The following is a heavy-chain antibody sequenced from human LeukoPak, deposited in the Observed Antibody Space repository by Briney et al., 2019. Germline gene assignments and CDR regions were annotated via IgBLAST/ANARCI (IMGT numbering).Heavy chain of an antibody. CDR1: GGSFSGYY. J-gene: IGHJ6*03. D-gene: IGHD3-10*01. CDR2: INHSGST. V-gene: IGHV4-34*01. CDR3: ARGEDHHGSGNTHYYYYYMDV. Sequence: SETLSLTCAVYGGSFSGYYWSWIRQPPGKGLEWIGEINHSGSTKYNPSLKSRVTISVDTSKNQFSLKLNSVTAADTAVYYCARGEDHHGSGNTHYYYYYMDVWGKGATVTVSS.